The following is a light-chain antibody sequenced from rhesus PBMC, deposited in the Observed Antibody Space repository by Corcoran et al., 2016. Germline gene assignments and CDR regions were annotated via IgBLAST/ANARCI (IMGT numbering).Light chain of an antibody. Sequence: DIQMTQSPSSLSASVGDTVTITCRASQSISGWLAWYQQKAGKAPQLLIFKNSTLKTGVPSRVSGTGSGTDFTLPISSLQSGDFATYFCQQYNIRPWTVGQGTKVEI. V-gene: IGKV1-22*01. CDR1: QSISGW. J-gene: IGKJ1*01. CDR3: QQYNIRPWT. CDR2: KNS.